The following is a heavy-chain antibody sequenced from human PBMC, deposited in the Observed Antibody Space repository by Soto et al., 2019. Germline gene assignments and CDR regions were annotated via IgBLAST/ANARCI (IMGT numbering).Heavy chain of an antibody. Sequence: SQTLSLTCAISGDSVSRNSAAWNWIRQSPTRRLKWLVRTYYRSKWYNDYAVSVKSRITINPDTSKNQYSLQLNSVSPEDTAVYYCARSPLRFLEWLLSYYYYGMDVWGQGTTVTVSS. D-gene: IGHD3-3*01. J-gene: IGHJ6*02. CDR1: GDSVSRNSAA. V-gene: IGHV6-1*01. CDR3: ARSPLRFLEWLLSYYYYGMDV. CDR2: TYYRSKWYN.